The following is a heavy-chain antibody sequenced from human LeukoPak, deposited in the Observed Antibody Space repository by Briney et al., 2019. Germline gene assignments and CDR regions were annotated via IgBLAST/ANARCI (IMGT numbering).Heavy chain of an antibody. J-gene: IGHJ4*02. CDR2: ISGSGGST. CDR1: GFTFSSYA. D-gene: IGHD2-21*01. Sequence: GGSLRLSCAASGFTFSSYAMSWVRQAPGKGLEWVSAISGSGGSTYYADSVKGRFTISRDNSKNTLYLQMNSLRAEDTAVYYCMKGNGDSVRWYYFDYWGQGTLVTVSS. V-gene: IGHV3-23*01. CDR3: MKGNGDSVRWYYFDY.